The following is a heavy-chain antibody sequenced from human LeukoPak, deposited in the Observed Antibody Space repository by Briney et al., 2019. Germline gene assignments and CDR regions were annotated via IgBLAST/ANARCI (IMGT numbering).Heavy chain of an antibody. V-gene: IGHV3-7*01. D-gene: IGHD2-21*02. CDR1: GFTFRSRW. CDR2: IKQDGSVK. Sequence: GGSLRLSCTASGFTFRSRWMSWVRQAPGMGLEWVANIKQDGSVKYYVDSVKGRFTISRDNAKTSLYLQMNSLRAEDTAMYYCARGESSYCSGGCYSASWGQGTLVTISS. CDR3: ARGESSYCSGGCYSAS. J-gene: IGHJ4*02.